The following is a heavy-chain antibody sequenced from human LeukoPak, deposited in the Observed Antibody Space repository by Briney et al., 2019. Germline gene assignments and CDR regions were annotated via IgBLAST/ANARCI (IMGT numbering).Heavy chain of an antibody. Sequence: GGSLTLSCAASGFTFSDYYMSWIRQAPGKGLEWVSYISSSGGTIYYADSVKGRFTISRANAKNSLYLQMNSLRAEDTAVYYCASLYGSGSYASYYYGMDVWGQGTTVTVSS. V-gene: IGHV3-11*01. CDR1: GFTFSDYY. CDR2: ISSSGGTI. J-gene: IGHJ6*02. D-gene: IGHD3-10*01. CDR3: ASLYGSGSYASYYYGMDV.